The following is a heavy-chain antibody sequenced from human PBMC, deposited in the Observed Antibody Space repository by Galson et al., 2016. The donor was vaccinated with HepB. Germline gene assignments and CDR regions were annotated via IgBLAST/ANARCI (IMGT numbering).Heavy chain of an antibody. V-gene: IGHV3-9*01. J-gene: IGHJ6*02. D-gene: IGHD3-22*01. CDR3: AKDIGGSYHYDSGGSYYKSRSASSRYGMDV. CDR1: GFTFDDYA. CDR2: ISRNSGSI. Sequence: SLRLSCAASGFTFDDYAMHWVRQAPGKGLEWVSSISRNSGSIEYADPVKGRFSISRDNNKNSLHLQMNSLRLDDTALYYCAKDIGGSYHYDSGGSYYKSRSASSRYGMDVWGQGTTVTVSS.